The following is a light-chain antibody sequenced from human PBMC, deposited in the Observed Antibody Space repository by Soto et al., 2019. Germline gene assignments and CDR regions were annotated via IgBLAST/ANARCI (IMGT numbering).Light chain of an antibody. CDR3: QQYDNSLYT. Sequence: EIVLTQSPGTLSLSPGERATLSCWASQSVSTTYLAWYQQKPGQAPRLLIYGASSRATGIPDRFSGSGSGTDFPLTISRLEHEDFAVYYCQQYDNSLYTFGQGTKLEIK. V-gene: IGKV3-20*01. CDR1: QSVSTTY. CDR2: GAS. J-gene: IGKJ2*01.